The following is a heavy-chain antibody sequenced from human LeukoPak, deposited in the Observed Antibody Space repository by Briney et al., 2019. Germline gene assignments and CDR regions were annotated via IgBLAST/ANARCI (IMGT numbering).Heavy chain of an antibody. CDR2: IKQDGSEK. Sequence: GGSLRLPCAASGFTFSSYWMSWVRQAPGKGLEWVANIKQDGSEKYYVDSVKGRFTISRDNAKNSLYLQMNSLRAKDTAVYYCARELTYYYDSSGYRPSLYYYYYGMDVWGQGTTVTVSS. D-gene: IGHD3-22*01. J-gene: IGHJ6*02. CDR3: ARELTYYYDSSGYRPSLYYYYYGMDV. V-gene: IGHV3-7*01. CDR1: GFTFSSYW.